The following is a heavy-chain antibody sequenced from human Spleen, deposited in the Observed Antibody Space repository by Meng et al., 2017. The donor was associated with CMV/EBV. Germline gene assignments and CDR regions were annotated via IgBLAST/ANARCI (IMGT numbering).Heavy chain of an antibody. CDR3: AKEIESSSSGMDV. CDR2: ISWNSGSI. J-gene: IGHJ6*02. D-gene: IGHD6-13*01. Sequence: SLKISCAASGFTFDDYAMHWVRQAPGKGLEWVSGISWNSGSIGYADSVKGRFTISRDNAKNSLYLQMNSLRAEDTAVYYCAKEIESSSSGMDVWGQGTTVTVSS. CDR1: GFTFDDYA. V-gene: IGHV3-9*01.